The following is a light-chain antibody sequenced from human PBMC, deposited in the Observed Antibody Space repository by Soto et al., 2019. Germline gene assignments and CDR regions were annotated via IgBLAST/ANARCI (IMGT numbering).Light chain of an antibody. Sequence: EIVMTQSPATLSVSPGERATLSCRASQSVSSNLAWYQQKPGQAPRLLIYGASTRATGIPARFSGSESGTEFTLTISGLQSEDFAVYYCQQYSNWPPNTVGQVTKLGIK. V-gene: IGKV3-15*01. CDR1: QSVSSN. CDR3: QQYSNWPPNT. CDR2: GAS. J-gene: IGKJ2*01.